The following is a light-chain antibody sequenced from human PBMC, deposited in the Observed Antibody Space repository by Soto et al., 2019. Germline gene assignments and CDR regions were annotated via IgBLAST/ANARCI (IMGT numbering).Light chain of an antibody. CDR3: QQYNRYWR. V-gene: IGKV1-5*01. J-gene: IGKJ1*01. Sequence: DIRMTQSPSTVSTAIIDLVAITCRASQSISSWLAWYQQKPGKAPKLLIYDASSLESGVPSRFSGSGSGTEFTLTISSLQPDDIATYYCQQYNRYWRFVQGTKVDIK. CDR1: QSISSW. CDR2: DAS.